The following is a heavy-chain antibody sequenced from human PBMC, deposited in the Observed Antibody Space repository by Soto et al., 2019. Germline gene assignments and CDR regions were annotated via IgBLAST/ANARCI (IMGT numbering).Heavy chain of an antibody. D-gene: IGHD2-2*01. CDR2: ISAYNGNT. CDR3: ARAPPSYCSSTSCYGLYYYYMDV. CDR1: GYTFTSYG. J-gene: IGHJ6*03. V-gene: IGHV1-18*01. Sequence: ASVKVSCTASGYTFTSYGISWVRQAPGQGLEWMGWISAYNGNTNYAQKLQGRVTMTTDTSTSTAYMELRSLRSDDTAVYYCARAPPSYCSSTSCYGLYYYYMDVWGKGTTVTVSS.